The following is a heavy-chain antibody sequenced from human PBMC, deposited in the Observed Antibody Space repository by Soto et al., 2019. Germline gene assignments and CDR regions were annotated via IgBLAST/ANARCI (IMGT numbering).Heavy chain of an antibody. CDR3: ARVPEYYYDSSGYPLVAFDI. Sequence: QVQLVQSGAEVKKPGSSVKVSCKASGGTFSSYAISWVRQAPGQGLEWMGGIIPIFGTANYAQKFQGRVTITADESKSTAYMELSSLRSEDTDVYYCARVPEYYYDSSGYPLVAFDIWGQGTMVTVSS. CDR1: GGTFSSYA. CDR2: IIPIFGTA. J-gene: IGHJ3*02. V-gene: IGHV1-69*01. D-gene: IGHD3-22*01.